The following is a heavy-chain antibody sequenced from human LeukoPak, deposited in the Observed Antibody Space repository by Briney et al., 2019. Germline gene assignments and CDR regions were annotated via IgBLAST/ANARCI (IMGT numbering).Heavy chain of an antibody. V-gene: IGHV4-61*08. CDR1: GGSVSSPDSY. D-gene: IGHD6-6*01. CDR3: ARNSSSSPWFDP. J-gene: IGHJ5*02. Sequence: PSETLSLTCIVSGGSVSSPDSYWSWIRQPPGKGLEWIGNVYYIGTTTYNSSLKTRVTISVDTSKNQFSLEVTSVTAADTAVYNCARNSSSSPWFDPWGQGTLVTVSS. CDR2: VYYIGTT.